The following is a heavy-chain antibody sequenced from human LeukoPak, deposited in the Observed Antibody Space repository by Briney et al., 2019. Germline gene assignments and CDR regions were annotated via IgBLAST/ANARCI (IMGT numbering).Heavy chain of an antibody. V-gene: IGHV4-39*01. CDR1: GGSISSSSYY. J-gene: IGHJ4*02. Sequence: PSETLSLTCTVSGGSISSSSYYWGWIRQPPGKGLEWIGSIYYSGSTYYNPSLESRVTISVDTSKNQFSLKLSSVTAADTAVYYCASQLVGATEGYYFDYWGQGTLVTVSS. D-gene: IGHD1-26*01. CDR3: ASQLVGATEGYYFDY. CDR2: IYYSGST.